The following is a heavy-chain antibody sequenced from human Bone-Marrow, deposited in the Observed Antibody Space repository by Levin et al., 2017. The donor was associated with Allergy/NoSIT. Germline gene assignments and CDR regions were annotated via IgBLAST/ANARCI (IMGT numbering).Heavy chain of an antibody. D-gene: IGHD4-17*01. Sequence: PGGSLRLSCAASGFTFSSYSMNWVRQAPGKGLEWVSSISSSSSYRYYADSVKGRFTISRDNAKNSLYLQMNSLRAEDTAVYYCAREADYGDYLFDYWGQGTLVTVSS. J-gene: IGHJ4*02. V-gene: IGHV3-21*01. CDR3: AREADYGDYLFDY. CDR2: ISSSSSYR. CDR1: GFTFSSYS.